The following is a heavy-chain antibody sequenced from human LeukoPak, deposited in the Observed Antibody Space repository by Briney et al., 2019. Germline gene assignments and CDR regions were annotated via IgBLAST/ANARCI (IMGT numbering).Heavy chain of an antibody. D-gene: IGHD1-14*01. CDR2: ISGSSGDT. CDR3: AKDFRATTGDY. J-gene: IGHJ4*02. CDR1: GFTFSTYA. V-gene: IGHV3-23*01. Sequence: GGSLRLSCAASGFTFSTYAMTWVRQAPGKGLEWVSSISGSSGDTYYADSVKGRFTISRDNSKNTLYLQMNNLRAGDTAVYYCAKDFRATTGDYWGQGTLVTVSS.